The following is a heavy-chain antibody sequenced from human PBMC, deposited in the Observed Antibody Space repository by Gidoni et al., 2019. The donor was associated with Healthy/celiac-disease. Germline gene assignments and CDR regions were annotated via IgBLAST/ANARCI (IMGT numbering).Heavy chain of an antibody. J-gene: IGHJ5*02. CDR1: GGSFSGYY. Sequence: QVQLQQWGAGLLKPSETLSLTCAVYGGSFSGYYWSWIRQPPGKGLEWIGEINHSGSTNYNPSLKSRVTISVDTSKNQFSLKLSSVTAADTAVYYCARFRRSTWFDPWGQGTLVTVSS. CDR2: INHSGST. CDR3: ARFRRSTWFDP. V-gene: IGHV4-34*01.